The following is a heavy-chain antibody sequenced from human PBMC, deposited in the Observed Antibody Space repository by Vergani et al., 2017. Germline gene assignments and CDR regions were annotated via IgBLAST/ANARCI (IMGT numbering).Heavy chain of an antibody. V-gene: IGHV4-61*02. CDR3: VRVLHTSYILGAFDI. J-gene: IGHJ3*02. CDR1: GGSLDFHSQT. D-gene: IGHD2-21*01. CDR2: IEVKGNS. Sequence: QVQLQQWGAGLLKPSQTLSLTCSFSGGSLDFHSQTWGWTRQPAGAGLEWIGLIEVKGNSNFSPSLESRVTMSADASRGRFSLNLRSVTTSDTAVYYCVRVLHTSYILGAFDIWGQGIKVAVSS.